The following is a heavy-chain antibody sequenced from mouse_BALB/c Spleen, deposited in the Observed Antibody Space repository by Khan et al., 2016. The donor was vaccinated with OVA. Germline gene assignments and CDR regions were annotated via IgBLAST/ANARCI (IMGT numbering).Heavy chain of an antibody. CDR2: IYPSDSYA. J-gene: IGHJ2*01. CDR1: GYTFTSYW. D-gene: IGHD1-1*01. V-gene: IGHV1-69*02. Sequence: QVQLQQSGAELVRPGASVKLSCKASGYTFTSYWINWMKQRPGQGLEWIGNIYPSDSYATYNQKFKDKATLTVDKSSSTAHMQLSSPTSEDSAVYYCTRKGDYYGFDYWGQGTTLTVSS. CDR3: TRKGDYYGFDY.